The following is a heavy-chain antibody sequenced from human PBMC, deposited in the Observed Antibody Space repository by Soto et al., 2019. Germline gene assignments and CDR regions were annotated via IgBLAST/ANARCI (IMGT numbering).Heavy chain of an antibody. CDR2: ISGSGGST. CDR1: GFTFSSYA. CDR3: AKDSHYDFWSGYPSSDY. Sequence: PGGSLRLSCAASGFTFSSYAMSWVRQAPGKGLEWVSAISGSGGSTYYADSVKGRFTISRDNSKNTLYLQMNSLRAEDTAVYYCAKDSHYDFWSGYPSSDYLGQGTLVT. V-gene: IGHV3-23*01. D-gene: IGHD3-3*01. J-gene: IGHJ4*02.